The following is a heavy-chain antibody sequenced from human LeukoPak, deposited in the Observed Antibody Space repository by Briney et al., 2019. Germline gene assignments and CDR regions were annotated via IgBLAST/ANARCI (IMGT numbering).Heavy chain of an antibody. CDR2: ISYDGSNK. CDR3: ASVAFDI. Sequence: HPGRSLRLSCAASGFTFSSYAMHWVRQAPGKGLEWVAVISYDGSNKYYADSVKGRFTISRDNSKNTLYLQMNSLRAEDTAVYYCASVAFDIWGQGTMVTVSS. V-gene: IGHV3-30*04. J-gene: IGHJ3*02. CDR1: GFTFSSYA.